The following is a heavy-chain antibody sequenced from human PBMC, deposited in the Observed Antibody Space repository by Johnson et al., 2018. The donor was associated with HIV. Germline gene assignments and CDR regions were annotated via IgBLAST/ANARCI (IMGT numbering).Heavy chain of an antibody. CDR1: GFTFSSYA. J-gene: IGHJ3*02. CDR2: ISYDGSNK. D-gene: IGHD4-17*01. V-gene: IGHV3-30*14. CDR3: ARGGYGEVFDI. Sequence: QVQLVESGGGLVRPGGSLRLSCAASGFTFSSYAMHWVRQAPGKGLEWVAVISYDGSNKYYADSVKGRFTISRDNSKNTLYLQMNSLRAEDTAVYYCARGGYGEVFDIWGQGTMVTVSS.